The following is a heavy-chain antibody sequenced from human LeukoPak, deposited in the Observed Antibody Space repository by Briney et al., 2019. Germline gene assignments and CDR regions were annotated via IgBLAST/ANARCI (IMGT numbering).Heavy chain of an antibody. V-gene: IGHV3-20*04. CDR3: ARASFIVVVPAATTFDY. J-gene: IGHJ4*02. Sequence: GGSLRLSCAASGFTFDDYGMSWVRQAPGKGLEGVPGINWNGGSTVYADSVKGRFTISRDNAKNSLYLQMNSLRAEDTALYYCARASFIVVVPAATTFDYWGQGTLVTVSS. CDR1: GFTFDDYG. CDR2: INWNGGST. D-gene: IGHD2-2*01.